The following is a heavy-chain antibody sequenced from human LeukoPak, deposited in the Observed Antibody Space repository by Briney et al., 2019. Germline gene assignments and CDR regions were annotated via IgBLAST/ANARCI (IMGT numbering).Heavy chain of an antibody. CDR1: GFTFSTYG. CDR2: IQYDGTTK. D-gene: IGHD3-10*01. Sequence: GGSLRLSCATSGFTFSTYGIHWVRQAPGKGLEWVAFIQYDGTTKYNADSVKGRFTISRDNSKNTLFLQMSNLRAEDTAMYYCAKDLGYYGSGSPFDYWGQGTLVTVSS. CDR3: AKDLGYYGSGSPFDY. V-gene: IGHV3-30*02. J-gene: IGHJ4*02.